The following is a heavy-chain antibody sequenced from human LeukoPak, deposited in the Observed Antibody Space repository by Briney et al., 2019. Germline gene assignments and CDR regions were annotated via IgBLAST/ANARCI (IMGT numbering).Heavy chain of an antibody. CDR2: ISWNSGSI. CDR1: GFTFDDYA. D-gene: IGHD3-10*01. CDR3: AKDIGGNYYYGSGSYSSFDY. Sequence: GGSLRLSCAASGFTFDDYAMHWVRQAPGKGLEWVSGISWNSGSIGYADSVKGRFTISRDDAKNSLYLQMNSLRAEDTALYYCAKDIGGNYYYGSGSYSSFDYWGQGTLVTVSS. V-gene: IGHV3-9*01. J-gene: IGHJ4*02.